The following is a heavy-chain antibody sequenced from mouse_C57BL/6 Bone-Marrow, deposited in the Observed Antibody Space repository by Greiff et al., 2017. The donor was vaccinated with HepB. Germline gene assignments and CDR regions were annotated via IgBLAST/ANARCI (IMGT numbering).Heavy chain of an antibody. CDR2: IYPGDGDT. CDR1: GYAFSSYW. CDR3: ASNWDENWYFDV. D-gene: IGHD4-1*01. J-gene: IGHJ1*03. V-gene: IGHV1-80*01. Sequence: VQLQQSGAELVKPGASVKISCKASGYAFSSYWMNWVKQRPGKGLEWIGQIYPGDGDTNYNGKFKGKATLTADKSSSTAYMQLSSLTSEDSAVYFCASNWDENWYFDVWGTGTTVTVSS.